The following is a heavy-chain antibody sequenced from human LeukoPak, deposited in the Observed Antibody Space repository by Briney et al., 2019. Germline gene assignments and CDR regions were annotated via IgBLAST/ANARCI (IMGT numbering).Heavy chain of an antibody. CDR3: ARQTGSGLFTLP. Sequence: PSETLSLTCTASGVSISSSNSYWGWIRQPPGKGLEWIGSIYYTGNTYYNASLKSRVTISIDTSKNQISLRLTSVTATDTAMYYCARQTGSGLFTLPGGQGTLVTVSS. V-gene: IGHV4-39*01. CDR2: IYYTGNT. CDR1: GVSISSSNSY. D-gene: IGHD3/OR15-3a*01. J-gene: IGHJ4*02.